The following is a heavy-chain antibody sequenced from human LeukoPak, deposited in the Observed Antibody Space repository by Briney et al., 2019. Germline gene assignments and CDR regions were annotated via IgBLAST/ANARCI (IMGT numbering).Heavy chain of an antibody. D-gene: IGHD3-3*01. CDR2: ISAYNGNT. CDR3: ARVADFWSYFDY. CDR1: GYNFISYY. J-gene: IGHJ4*02. V-gene: IGHV1-18*04. Sequence: ASVKVSCKASGYNFISYYMHWVRQAPGQGLEWMGWISAYNGNTNYAQKLQGRVTMTTDTSTSTAYMELRSLRSDDTAVYYCARVADFWSYFDYWGQGTLVTVSS.